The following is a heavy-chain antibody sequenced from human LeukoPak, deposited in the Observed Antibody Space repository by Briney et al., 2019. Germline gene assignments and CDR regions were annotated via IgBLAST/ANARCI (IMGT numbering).Heavy chain of an antibody. CDR3: ARGSMVRDDAFDI. V-gene: IGHV4-59*01. CDR2: IYYSGST. Sequence: SETLSLTCTVSGGSISSYYWSWIRQPPGKGLEWIGYIYYSGSTNYNPSLKSRVTISVDTSKNQFSLKLSSVTAADTAVYYCARGSMVRDDAFDIWGQGTMVTISS. J-gene: IGHJ3*02. CDR1: GGSISSYY. D-gene: IGHD3-10*01.